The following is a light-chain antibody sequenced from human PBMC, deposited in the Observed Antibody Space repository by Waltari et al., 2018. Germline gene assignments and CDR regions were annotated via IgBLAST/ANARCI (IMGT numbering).Light chain of an antibody. CDR3: QQYDDLPPFT. CDR2: DAS. J-gene: IGKJ3*01. Sequence: DIQMTQSPSPLSASLGDRVTITCQASQHIIVFLKWYQQKPGEAPNLLIYDASILQAGVPSRCSGGRSGTDFTLTISSLQPEDVATYYCQQYDDLPPFTFGPGTKVDLK. V-gene: IGKV1-33*01. CDR1: QHIIVF.